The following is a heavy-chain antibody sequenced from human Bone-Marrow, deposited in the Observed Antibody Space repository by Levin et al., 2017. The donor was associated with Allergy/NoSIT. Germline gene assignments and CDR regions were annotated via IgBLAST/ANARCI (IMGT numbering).Heavy chain of an antibody. Sequence: QSGGSLRLSCEASGFIFSSYGMHWVRQAPGKGLEWVAGIWYDGTNKDHADSVKGRFTLSRDNSKNMLYLQMNSLRADDTAVYYCARANGDYENYYYGMDFWGQGTTVTVSS. CDR2: IWYDGTNK. CDR3: ARANGDYENYYYGMDF. V-gene: IGHV3-30*12. D-gene: IGHD4-17*01. J-gene: IGHJ6*02. CDR1: GFIFSSYG.